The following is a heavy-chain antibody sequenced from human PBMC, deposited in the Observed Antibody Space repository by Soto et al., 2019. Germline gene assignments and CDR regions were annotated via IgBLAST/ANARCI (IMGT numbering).Heavy chain of an antibody. CDR3: TTVFLLPRGLGSSVF. V-gene: IGHV3-15*01. J-gene: IGHJ4*02. Sequence: EGQLEQSGGGLVRSGGSLRLSCVASGFSFSNAWMTWVRQAPGKGLEWVGRVKSRPDGGTTDYASPVKGRFTITRDDTKSSVYLQMFSLQGEDTAVYYGTTVFLLPRGLGSSVFWGQGALVTVSS. CDR2: VKSRPDGGTT. D-gene: IGHD6-19*01. CDR1: GFSFSNAW.